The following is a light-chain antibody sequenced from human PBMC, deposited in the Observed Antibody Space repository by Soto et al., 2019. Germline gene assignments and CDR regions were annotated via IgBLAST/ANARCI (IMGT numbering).Light chain of an antibody. CDR1: QSVSSY. V-gene: IGKV3-11*01. CDR2: DAS. Sequence: EIVLTQSPATLSLSPGERATLSCRASQSVSSYLAWYQQKPGQAPRLLIYDASNRATCIPARFSGSGSGTDFTLTISSLEAEDFAVYYCQQRSNWPPWTFGQGTKVEIK. CDR3: QQRSNWPPWT. J-gene: IGKJ1*01.